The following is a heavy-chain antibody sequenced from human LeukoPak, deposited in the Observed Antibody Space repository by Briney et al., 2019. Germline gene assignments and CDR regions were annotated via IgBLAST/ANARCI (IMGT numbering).Heavy chain of an antibody. CDR1: GYTFTSYD. CDR2: MNPNSGNT. Sequence: ASVKVSCKASGYTFTSYDINWVRQATGQGLEWMGWMNPNSGNTGYALKFQGRVTMTRNTSISTAYMELSSLRSEDTAVYYCARDLWGGARAAFDIWGQGTMVTVSS. V-gene: IGHV1-8*01. CDR3: ARDLWGGARAAFDI. J-gene: IGHJ3*02. D-gene: IGHD1-26*01.